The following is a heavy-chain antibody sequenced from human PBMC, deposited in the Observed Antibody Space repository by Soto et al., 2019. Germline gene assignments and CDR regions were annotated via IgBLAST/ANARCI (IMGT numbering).Heavy chain of an antibody. CDR2: IDSPGEK. J-gene: IGHJ5*02. D-gene: IGHD6-19*01. CDR3: ARRHLAVAVSPWFDP. V-gene: IGHV2-26*01. Sequence: QVTLKESGPVLVKPTETLTLRCTVSGLSITDSEMGVSWIRQPPGQPLEWLAPIDSPGEKSYRTFLRSRLAISKYTSKNQIVLTMTNLDPADTATYYCARRHLAVAVSPWFDPWGQRIPATVSS. CDR1: GLSITDSEMG.